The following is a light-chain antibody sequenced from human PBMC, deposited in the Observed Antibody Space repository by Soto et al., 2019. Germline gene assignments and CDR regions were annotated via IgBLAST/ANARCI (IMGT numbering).Light chain of an antibody. V-gene: IGLV2-14*01. CDR2: DVS. J-gene: IGLJ2*01. Sequence: QSVLTQPASVSGSPGQSITISCSGTSSDVGGYNYVSWYQQHPAKAPKLMIYDVSYRPSGVSNRFSGSKSGNTASLTISGLQAEDEAEYYCSSYTTSSTLVFGGGTKVTVL. CDR3: SSYTTSSTLV. CDR1: SSDVGGYNY.